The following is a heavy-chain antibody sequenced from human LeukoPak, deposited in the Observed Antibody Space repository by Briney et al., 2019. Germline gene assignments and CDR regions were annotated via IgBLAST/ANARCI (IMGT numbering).Heavy chain of an antibody. CDR1: GFTLSSHA. V-gene: IGHV3-23*01. CDR3: ARDPSRSWWGYFDY. D-gene: IGHD6-13*01. CDR2: FSESSGSA. Sequence: GGSLRHSCAASGFTLSSHAMSWVRQAPGKGLEWISTFSESSGSAHYADSVKGRFTISRDISKNTLYLQMNSLRAEDTAVYYCARDPSRSWWGYFDYWGQGALVTVSS. J-gene: IGHJ4*02.